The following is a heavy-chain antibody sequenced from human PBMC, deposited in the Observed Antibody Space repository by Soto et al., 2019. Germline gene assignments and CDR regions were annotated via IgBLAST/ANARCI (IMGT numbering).Heavy chain of an antibody. V-gene: IGHV1-69*02. CDR3: ARFPQTAIVGAAYFDY. J-gene: IGHJ4*02. Sequence: QVQLVQSGAEVKKPGSSVKVSCKASGGTFSGYIISWVRQAPGQGLEWMGRIIPILGIANYAQKFQGRVTITADKSTSTAYMELSSLGSEDTAVYYCARFPQTAIVGAAYFDYWGQGTLVTVSS. D-gene: IGHD1-26*01. CDR1: GGTFSGYI. CDR2: IIPILGIA.